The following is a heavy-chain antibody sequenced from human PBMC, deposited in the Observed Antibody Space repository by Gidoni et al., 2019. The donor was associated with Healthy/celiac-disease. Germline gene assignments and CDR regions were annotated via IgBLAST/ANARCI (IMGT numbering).Heavy chain of an antibody. Sequence: EVQLLESGGGLVQPGGSLRLPGAASGFTFRSYAMGWVRQAPGKGLEWVSAISGSGGSTYYAASVKGRFTISRDNSKNTLYLQMNSLRAEDTAVYYCAKDLFGMAVAGAEPFDYWGQGTLVTVSS. D-gene: IGHD6-19*01. V-gene: IGHV3-23*01. CDR3: AKDLFGMAVAGAEPFDY. J-gene: IGHJ4*02. CDR1: GFTFRSYA. CDR2: ISGSGGST.